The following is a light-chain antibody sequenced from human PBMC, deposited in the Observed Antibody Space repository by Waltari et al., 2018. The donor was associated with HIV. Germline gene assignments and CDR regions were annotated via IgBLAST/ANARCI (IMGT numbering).Light chain of an antibody. CDR1: QSISSY. Sequence: DIQMTQSPSSLSASVGDRVTITCRASQSISSYLNWYQQKPGKAPKLLIYAASSLQSGVPPRLSGRGPGTDFTHTSASRQPEDLPTYNWQQSYGTRLTFAGGTRWRSN. CDR3: QQSYGTRLT. CDR2: AAS. J-gene: IGKJ4*01. V-gene: IGKV1-39*01.